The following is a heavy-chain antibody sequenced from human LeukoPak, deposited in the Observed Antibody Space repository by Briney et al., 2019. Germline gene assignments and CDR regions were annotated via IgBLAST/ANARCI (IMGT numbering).Heavy chain of an antibody. CDR2: ISYDGSNK. CDR3: AKDAQRVEMATGPDY. V-gene: IGHV3-30*18. D-gene: IGHD5-24*01. J-gene: IGHJ4*02. CDR1: GFTFSSYG. Sequence: GRSLRLSCAASGFTFSSYGMHWVRQAPGKGLEWVAVISYDGSNKYYADSVKGRFTISRDNSKNTLYLQMNSLRAEDTAVYYCAKDAQRVEMATGPDYWGQGTLVTVSS.